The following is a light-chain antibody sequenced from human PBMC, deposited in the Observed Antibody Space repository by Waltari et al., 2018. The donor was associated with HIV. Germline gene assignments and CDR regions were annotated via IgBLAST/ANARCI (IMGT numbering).Light chain of an antibody. CDR3: CSYAGSYTYV. CDR2: DVN. CDR1: SSDVGAYNY. Sequence: QSALTQPRSVSGPPGQSVTISCTGTSSDVGAYNYVSWYQQHPGKAPKLMIYDVNKRPSGVPDLFSGSKSGNTASLTISGLQAEDEADYYCCSYAGSYTYVFGTGTKVTVL. J-gene: IGLJ1*01. V-gene: IGLV2-11*01.